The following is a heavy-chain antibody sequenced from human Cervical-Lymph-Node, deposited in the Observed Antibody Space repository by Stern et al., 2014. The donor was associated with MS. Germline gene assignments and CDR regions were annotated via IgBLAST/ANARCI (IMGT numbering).Heavy chain of an antibody. V-gene: IGHV4-59*01. CDR2: IYYTGSV. J-gene: IGHJ4*02. Sequence: QLQLQESGPGLVKPSETLSLTCTVSGGSLRSYYWNWILQAPGKGLEWLWFIYYTGSVNYNPSLSSRVAMSVDTSKNQFSLTVSSVTAADTAVYYCAREGEYCSGSRCYPFLDYWGQGTLVTVSS. CDR1: GGSLRSYY. D-gene: IGHD2-15*01. CDR3: AREGEYCSGSRCYPFLDY.